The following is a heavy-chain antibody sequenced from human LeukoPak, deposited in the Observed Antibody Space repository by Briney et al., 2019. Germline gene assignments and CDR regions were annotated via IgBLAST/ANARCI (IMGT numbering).Heavy chain of an antibody. J-gene: IGHJ6*02. V-gene: IGHV3-30*02. CDR1: GFTFRNYA. CDR2: IWYDDDDSKK. CDR3: AKLPVEFLTNTRIAVADKPYYYYGMDV. D-gene: IGHD6-19*01. Sequence: GGSLRLSCAASGFTFRNYAISWVRQAPGKRLEWVAHIWYDDDDSKKYYADSVKGRFTISRDNSKNTLYLQMNSLRAEDTAVYYCAKLPVEFLTNTRIAVADKPYYYYGMDVWGQGTTVTVSS.